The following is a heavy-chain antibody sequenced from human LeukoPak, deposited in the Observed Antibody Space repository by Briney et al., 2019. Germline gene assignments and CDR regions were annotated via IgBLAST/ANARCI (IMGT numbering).Heavy chain of an antibody. CDR1: GGTFSSYA. J-gene: IGHJ4*02. D-gene: IGHD3-16*01. CDR2: IIPIFGIA. CDR3: ARGGDGPPQGGFGYFDY. V-gene: IGHV1-69*04. Sequence: GASVKVSCKASGGTFSSYAISWVRQAPGQGLEWMGRIIPIFGIANYAQKFQGRVTITADKSTSTAYMELSSLRSEDTAVYYCARGGDGPPQGGFGYFDYWGQGTLVTVSS.